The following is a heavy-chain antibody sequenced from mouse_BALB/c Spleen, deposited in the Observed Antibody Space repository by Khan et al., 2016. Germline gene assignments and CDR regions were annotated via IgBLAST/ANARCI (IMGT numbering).Heavy chain of an antibody. CDR3: AINWDEEDY. CDR2: ISYSGST. Sequence: VQLKQSGPGLVKPSQSLSLTCTVTGYSITSDYAWNWIRQFPGNKLEWMGYISYSGSTSYNPSLKSRISITRDTSKTQFFLQLNSVTTEDTATYYCAINWDEEDYWGQGTLVTVSA. J-gene: IGHJ3*01. CDR1: GYSITSDYA. D-gene: IGHD4-1*02. V-gene: IGHV3-2*02.